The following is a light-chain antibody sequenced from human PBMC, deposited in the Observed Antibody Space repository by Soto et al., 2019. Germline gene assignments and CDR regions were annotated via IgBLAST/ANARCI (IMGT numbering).Light chain of an antibody. CDR1: SSDIGDYNY. CDR2: EVR. CDR3: SSYTTRSTDDLV. J-gene: IGLJ2*01. V-gene: IGLV2-14*01. Sequence: QSALTQPASVSGSPGQSITISCTGTSSDIGDYNYVSWYQHHPGKAPKLIIYEVRYRPSGVSGRFTGSKSGSTASLTISGLQTDDEAHYFCSSYTTRSTDDLVFGGGTQLTVL.